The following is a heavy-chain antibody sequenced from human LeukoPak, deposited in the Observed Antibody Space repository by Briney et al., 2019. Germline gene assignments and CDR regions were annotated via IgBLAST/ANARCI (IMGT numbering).Heavy chain of an antibody. CDR2: INHSGNT. Sequence: SETLSLTCTVSGGSVSSGSYYWSWIRQPPVKGLEWIGEINHSGNTNYNPSLESRVTISVDTSKNQFSLKLSSVTAADTAVYYCARGPPYIVVVTAIGFFDYWGQGALVTVSS. CDR3: ARGPPYIVVVTAIGFFDY. V-gene: IGHV4-39*07. D-gene: IGHD2-21*02. CDR1: GGSVSSGSYY. J-gene: IGHJ4*02.